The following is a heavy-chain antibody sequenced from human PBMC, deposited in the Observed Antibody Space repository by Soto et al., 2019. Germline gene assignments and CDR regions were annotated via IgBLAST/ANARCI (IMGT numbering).Heavy chain of an antibody. CDR1: GFKVGSSY. D-gene: IGHD1-26*01. Sequence: EVKVIESGGDLIEPGGSLRLSCAASGFKVGSSYVTWVRQAPGEGLEWVSVIVSGGSTHYADSVTGRFTVSRDVSNNTVYLHMSSLRDEDTAVYFCATDSRNVGIGYFDSWGLGTLVTVSS. J-gene: IGHJ4*02. CDR3: ATDSRNVGIGYFDS. CDR2: IVSGGST. V-gene: IGHV3-53*01.